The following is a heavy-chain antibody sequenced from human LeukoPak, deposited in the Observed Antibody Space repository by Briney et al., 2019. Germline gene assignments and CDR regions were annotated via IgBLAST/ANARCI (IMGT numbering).Heavy chain of an antibody. CDR1: GYTFTSYD. J-gene: IGHJ4*02. D-gene: IGHD6-19*01. CDR2: MNPNSGNT. Sequence: EASVKVSCKASGYTFTSYDINWVRQVTGQGREWMGWMNPNSGNTGYVQKFQGRVTMTRDTSIGTAYMELSSLKSEDTAVYYCARDRVGVGSNGWENWGQGTLVTVSS. CDR3: ARDRVGVGSNGWEN. V-gene: IGHV1-8*01.